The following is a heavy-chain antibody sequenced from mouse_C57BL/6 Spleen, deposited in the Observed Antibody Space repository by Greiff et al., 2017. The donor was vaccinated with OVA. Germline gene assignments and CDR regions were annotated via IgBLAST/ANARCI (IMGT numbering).Heavy chain of an antibody. D-gene: IGHD1-1*01. J-gene: IGHJ2*01. V-gene: IGHV8-8*01. CDR3: ARGGYGQNYFDY. CDR2: FWWVDDK. Sequence: VTLKESGPGILQPSQTLSLTCSFSGFSLSTFGMGVGWIRQPSGKGLEWLAHFWWVDDKSYNPALKSRLTISKNTSKNQVFLRIANVDTADTATYSCARGGYGQNYFDYWGQGTTLTVSS. CDR1: GFSLSTFGMG.